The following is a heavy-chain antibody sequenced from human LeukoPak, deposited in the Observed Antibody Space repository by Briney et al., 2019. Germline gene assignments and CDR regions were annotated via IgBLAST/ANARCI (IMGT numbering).Heavy chain of an antibody. J-gene: IGHJ3*02. CDR3: ARAGTLQSNPSAFDI. D-gene: IGHD5-24*01. Sequence: PSETLSLTCTVSGGSISSYYWSWIRQPPGKGLEWIGYIYYSGSTSYNPSLRSRATISVDTSKNQFSLKLYSVTAADTAVYYCARAGTLQSNPSAFDIWGQGTMVTVSS. CDR1: GGSISSYY. V-gene: IGHV4-59*01. CDR2: IYYSGST.